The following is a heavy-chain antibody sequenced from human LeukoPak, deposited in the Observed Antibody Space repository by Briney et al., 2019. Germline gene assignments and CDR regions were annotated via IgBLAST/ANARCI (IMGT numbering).Heavy chain of an antibody. CDR1: GFTLSSYE. V-gene: IGHV3-48*03. J-gene: IGHJ3*02. Sequence: GGSLRLSCTVSGFTLSSYEMSWIRQAPGKGLEWVSSIDYDGGSGHYADSVKGRFTISRDNAKNSLHLQMNSLRAEDTAVYYCARALSHSSSWYWGAFDIWGQGTMVTVSS. CDR3: ARALSHSSSWYWGAFDI. D-gene: IGHD6-13*01. CDR2: IDYDGGSG.